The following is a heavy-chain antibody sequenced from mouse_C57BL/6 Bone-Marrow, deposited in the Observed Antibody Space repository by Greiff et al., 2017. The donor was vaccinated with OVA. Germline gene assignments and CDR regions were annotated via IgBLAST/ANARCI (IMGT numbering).Heavy chain of an antibody. CDR3: ARSLVWYFDV. D-gene: IGHD1-1*02. CDR2: IYPRSGNT. Sequence: QVQLKESGAELARPGASVKLSCKASGYTFTSYGISWVKQRTGQGLEWIGEIYPRSGNTYYNEKFKGKATLTADKSSSTAYMELRSLTSEDSAVYFCARSLVWYFDVWGTGTTVTVSS. CDR1: GYTFTSYG. J-gene: IGHJ1*03. V-gene: IGHV1-81*01.